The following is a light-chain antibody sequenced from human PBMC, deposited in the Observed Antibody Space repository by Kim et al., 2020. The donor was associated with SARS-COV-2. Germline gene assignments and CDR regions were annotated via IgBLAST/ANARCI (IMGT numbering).Light chain of an antibody. V-gene: IGKV1-39*01. CDR1: RTISNY. CDR2: AAS. Sequence: ASVGDRVTITCRASRTISNYLSWYQQRPGKAPKLLIYAASTLQSGVPSRFSGAGSGTEFTLTISDLQPEDFATYYCQQSYDTPPYTFGQGTKLEI. CDR3: QQSYDTPPYT. J-gene: IGKJ2*01.